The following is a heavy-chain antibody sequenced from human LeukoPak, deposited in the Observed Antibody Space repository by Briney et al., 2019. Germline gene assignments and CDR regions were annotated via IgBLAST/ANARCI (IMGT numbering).Heavy chain of an antibody. V-gene: IGHV3-23*01. Sequence: GGSLRLSCAASGFILRSYVMSWVRQAPGKGLEWVSAISGSGGSTYYADSVRGRFTTSRDNSKNTLYVQMNSLRVEDTAVYYCAKGSIAAHDAKTTLDYWGQGTLVTVSS. D-gene: IGHD6-13*01. CDR2: ISGSGGST. CDR3: AKGSIAAHDAKTTLDY. CDR1: GFILRSYV. J-gene: IGHJ4*02.